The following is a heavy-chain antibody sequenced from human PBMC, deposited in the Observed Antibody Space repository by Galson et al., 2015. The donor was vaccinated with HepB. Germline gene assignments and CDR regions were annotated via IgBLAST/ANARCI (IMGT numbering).Heavy chain of an antibody. CDR3: AKDLAALTGSFDY. J-gene: IGHJ4*02. CDR2: ISGSGATT. V-gene: IGHV3-23*01. D-gene: IGHD1-20*01. CDR1: GFTFRNNA. Sequence: SLRLSCAASGFTFRNNAMNWVRQAPGKGLEWVSFISGSGATTHYAGSVKGRFTISRDNPKNTLFLQMNSLRAEDTAVYFCAKDLAALTGSFDYWGQGTLVTVSS.